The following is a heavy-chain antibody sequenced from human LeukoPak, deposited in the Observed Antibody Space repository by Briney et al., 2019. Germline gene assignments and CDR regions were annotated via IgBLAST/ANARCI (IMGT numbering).Heavy chain of an antibody. D-gene: IGHD3-22*01. V-gene: IGHV3-30-3*01. CDR3: ARDLVGIVNNAFDI. Sequence: PGRSLRLSCAASGFTLSSYAMHWVRQAPGKGLEWVAVISYDGSNKYYADSVKGRFTISRDNSKNTLYLQMNSLRAEDTAVYYCARDLVGIVNNAFDIWGQGTMVTVSS. CDR2: ISYDGSNK. J-gene: IGHJ3*02. CDR1: GFTLSSYA.